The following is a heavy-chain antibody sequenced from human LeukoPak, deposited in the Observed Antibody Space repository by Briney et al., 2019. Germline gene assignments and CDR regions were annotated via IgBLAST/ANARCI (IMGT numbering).Heavy chain of an antibody. CDR1: GYTFTSYG. J-gene: IGHJ6*02. CDR2: ISAYNGNT. Sequence: GASVKVSCKASGYTFTSYGISWVRQAPGQGLEWMGWISAYNGNTNYAQKLQGRVTMTTDTSTSTAYMELRSLRSDDTAVYYCARWGIVLMVYGPRSGYGMDVWGQGTTVTVSS. D-gene: IGHD2-8*01. V-gene: IGHV1-18*01. CDR3: ARWGIVLMVYGPRSGYGMDV.